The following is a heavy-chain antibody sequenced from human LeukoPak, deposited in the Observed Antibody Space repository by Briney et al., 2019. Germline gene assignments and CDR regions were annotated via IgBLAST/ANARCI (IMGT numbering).Heavy chain of an antibody. D-gene: IGHD1-26*01. Sequence: PGRSLRLSCAASGFTFSSYGMHWVRQAPGKGLEWVAVISYDGSNKYYADSVKGRITISRDNSKNTLYLQMNSLRAEDTAVYYCSRVRSGSSAGNYGMDVWGQGTTVTVSS. CDR2: ISYDGSNK. J-gene: IGHJ6*02. V-gene: IGHV3-30*03. CDR3: SRVRSGSSAGNYGMDV. CDR1: GFTFSSYG.